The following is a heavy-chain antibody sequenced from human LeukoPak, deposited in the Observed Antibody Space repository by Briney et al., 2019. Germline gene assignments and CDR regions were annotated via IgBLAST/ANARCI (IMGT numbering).Heavy chain of an antibody. CDR2: IYYSGST. CDR1: GGSISSYY. J-gene: IGHJ3*02. Sequence: PSETLSLTCTVSGGSISSYYWSWIRQSPGKGLEWIGYIYYSGSTNYNPSLKSRVTISVDASKNQFSLKLSSVTAADTAVYYCARDRPNYYDTHDAFDIWGQGTMVTVSS. CDR3: ARDRPNYYDTHDAFDI. D-gene: IGHD3-22*01. V-gene: IGHV4-59*01.